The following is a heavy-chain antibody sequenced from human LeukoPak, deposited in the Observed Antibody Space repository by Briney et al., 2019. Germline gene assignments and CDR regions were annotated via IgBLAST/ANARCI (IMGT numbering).Heavy chain of an antibody. V-gene: IGHV3-30*03. J-gene: IGHJ5*02. CDR2: IPYDGSNK. Sequence: PGGSLRLSCAASGFTFSSYGMHWVRQAPGKGLEWVAVIPYDGSNKYYADSVKGRFTISRDNAKNSLYLQMNSLRAEDTAVYYCARESVPAAIGDWFDPWGQGTLVTVSS. D-gene: IGHD2-2*01. CDR3: ARESVPAAIGDWFDP. CDR1: GFTFSSYG.